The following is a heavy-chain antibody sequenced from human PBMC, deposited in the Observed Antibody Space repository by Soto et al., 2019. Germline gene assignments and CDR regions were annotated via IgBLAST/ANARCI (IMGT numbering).Heavy chain of an antibody. Sequence: AGGSLRLSCAASGFTFSSYGMHWVRQAPGKGLEWVAVISYDGSNKYYADSVKGRFTISRDNSKNTLYLQMNSLRAEGTAVYYCAKDGVTTVTTSYYYYYMDVWGKGTTVTVSS. CDR3: AKDGVTTVTTSYYYYYMDV. CDR2: ISYDGSNK. CDR1: GFTFSSYG. J-gene: IGHJ6*03. D-gene: IGHD4-17*01. V-gene: IGHV3-30*18.